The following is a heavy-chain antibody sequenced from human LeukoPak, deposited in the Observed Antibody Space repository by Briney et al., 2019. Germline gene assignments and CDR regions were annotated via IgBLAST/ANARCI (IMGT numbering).Heavy chain of an antibody. CDR1: GGSISSYY. CDR3: ARESGYYDSSGYYNDFDY. V-gene: IGHV4-4*07. D-gene: IGHD3-22*01. J-gene: IGHJ4*02. Sequence: SETLSLTCTVSGGSISSYYWSWIRQPAGKGLEWLGRIYTSGSTNYNPSLKSRVTMSVGTSKNQFSLKLSSVTAADTAVYYCARESGYYDSSGYYNDFDYWGQGTLVTVSS. CDR2: IYTSGST.